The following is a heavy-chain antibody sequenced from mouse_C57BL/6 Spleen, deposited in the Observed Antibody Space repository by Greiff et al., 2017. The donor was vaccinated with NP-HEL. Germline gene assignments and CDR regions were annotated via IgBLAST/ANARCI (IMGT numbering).Heavy chain of an antibody. CDR1: GYSITSGYY. CDR2: ISYDGSN. V-gene: IGHV3-6*01. Sequence: EVQLQQSGPGLVKPSQSLSLTCSVTGYSITSGYYWNWIRQFPGNKLEWMGYISYDGSNNYNPSLKNRISITRDTSKNQFFLKLNSVTTEDTATYYCATTMITRAWFAYWGQGTLVTVSA. CDR3: ATTMITRAWFAY. J-gene: IGHJ3*01. D-gene: IGHD2-4*01.